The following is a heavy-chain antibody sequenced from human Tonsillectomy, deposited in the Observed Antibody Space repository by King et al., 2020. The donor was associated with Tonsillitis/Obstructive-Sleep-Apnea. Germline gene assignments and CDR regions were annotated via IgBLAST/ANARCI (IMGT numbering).Heavy chain of an antibody. Sequence: VQLQQWGAGLLKPSETLSLTCAVYGESFSGHFWSWIRQPPGKGLEWIEEINHSGSTNYNPSLKSRVTISVDTSKNQFSLNLSSVTAADTAVYYCARRHSVTVVPFDYWGQGTLVTVSS. D-gene: IGHD1-20*01. V-gene: IGHV4-34*01. J-gene: IGHJ4*02. CDR1: GESFSGHF. CDR3: ARRHSVTVVPFDY. CDR2: INHSGST.